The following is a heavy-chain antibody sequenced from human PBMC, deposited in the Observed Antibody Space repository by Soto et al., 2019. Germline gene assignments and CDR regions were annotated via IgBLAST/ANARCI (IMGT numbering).Heavy chain of an antibody. D-gene: IGHD1-7*01. CDR1: GGSISSSSYY. V-gene: IGHV4-39*01. CDR2: IYYSGRT. CDR3: ARRSATTFGRNWLDP. J-gene: IGHJ5*02. Sequence: PSETLSLTCNVSGGSISSSSYYWGWIRRPPGKGLEWIGSIYYSGRTYYNPSLKSRVTIPIDTSKNQFSLKLSSVTAADTAVYYCARRSATTFGRNWLDPWGQGTLVTVSS.